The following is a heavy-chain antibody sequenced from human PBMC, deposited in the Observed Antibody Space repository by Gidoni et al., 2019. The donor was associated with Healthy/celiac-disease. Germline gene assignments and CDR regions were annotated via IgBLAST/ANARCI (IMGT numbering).Heavy chain of an antibody. D-gene: IGHD7-27*01. J-gene: IGHJ4*02. CDR2: ISYDGSNK. V-gene: IGHV3-30-3*01. CDR3: ARDDPPGETGDY. Sequence: QVQLVESGGGVVQPGRYMRLSCAASGFTFSSYAMQVVRQAPGKGLEGVAVISYDGSNKYYADSVKGRFTISRDNSKNTLYLQMNSLRAEDTAVYYCARDDPPGETGDYWGQGTLVTVSS. CDR1: GFTFSSYA.